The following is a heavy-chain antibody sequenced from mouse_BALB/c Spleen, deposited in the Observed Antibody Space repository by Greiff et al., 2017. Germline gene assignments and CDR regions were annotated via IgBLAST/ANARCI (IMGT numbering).Heavy chain of an antibody. V-gene: IGHV1-69*02. CDR2: IYPSDSYT. J-gene: IGHJ4*01. CDR3: TRSGTAMAY. Sequence: QVQLQQPGAELVRPGASVKLSCKASGYTFTSYWINWVKQRPGQGLEWIGNIYPSDSYTNYNQKFKDKATLTVDKSSSTAYMQLSSPTSEDSAVYYCTRSGTAMAYGGQGTSVTVSS. D-gene: IGHD4-1*01. CDR1: GYTFTSYW.